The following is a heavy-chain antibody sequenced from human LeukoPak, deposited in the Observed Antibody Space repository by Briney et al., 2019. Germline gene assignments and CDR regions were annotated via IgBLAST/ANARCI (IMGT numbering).Heavy chain of an antibody. J-gene: IGHJ4*02. CDR2: VNTDGSGT. V-gene: IGHV3-74*01. D-gene: IGHD6-13*01. Sequence: GGSLRLSCAASGFTFSSNWMHWVRQAPGKGLVWVSRVNTDGSGTSYADSVKGRFTISRDNAKNTLFLQMNSLRAEDTAVYYCARGLAAAGTRGPYWGQGTLVTVSS. CDR1: GFTFSSNW. CDR3: ARGLAAAGTRGPY.